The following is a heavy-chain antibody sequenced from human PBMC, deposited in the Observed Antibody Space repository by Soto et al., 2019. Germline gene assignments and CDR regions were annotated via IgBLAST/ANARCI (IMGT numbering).Heavy chain of an antibody. Sequence: QVQLVQSGAEVKKPGSSVKVSCKASGRTLSSYIISWVRQAPGQGLEWMGRIIPIVGIANYAQRFQGRVTITADKSTTTAYMEMSSLRSEDTAVYYCARGGVAGFDPWGQGTLVTVSS. J-gene: IGHJ5*02. CDR3: ARGGVAGFDP. V-gene: IGHV1-69*02. D-gene: IGHD6-19*01. CDR2: IIPIVGIA. CDR1: GRTLSSYI.